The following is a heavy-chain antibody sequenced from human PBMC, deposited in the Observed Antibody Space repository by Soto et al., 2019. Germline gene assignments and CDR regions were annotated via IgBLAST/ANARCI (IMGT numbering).Heavy chain of an antibody. CDR2: IYYSGST. D-gene: IGHD4-17*01. CDR3: ARVGLTYGDYPNDAFDI. Sequence: QVQLQESGPGLVKPSQTLSLTCTVSGGSISSGGYYWSWIRQHPGKGLEWIGYIYYSGSTYYNPXLKSRVTISVXXSXNXXSPKLSSVTAADTAVYYCARVGLTYGDYPNDAFDIWGQGTMVTVSS. CDR1: GGSISSGGYY. V-gene: IGHV4-31*03. J-gene: IGHJ3*02.